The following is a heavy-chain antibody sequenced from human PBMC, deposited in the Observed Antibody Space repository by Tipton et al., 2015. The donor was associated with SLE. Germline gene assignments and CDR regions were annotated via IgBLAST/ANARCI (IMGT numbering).Heavy chain of an antibody. J-gene: IGHJ6*04. V-gene: IGHV4-59*11. CDR2: IYYSGST. CDR3: ARESPPVDV. CDR1: GGSISSHY. Sequence: LRLSCTVSGGSISSHYWSWIRQPPGKGLEWIGSIYYSGSTYYNPSLKSRVTISVDTSKNQFSLKLSSVTAADTAVYYCARESPPVDVWGKGTTVTVSS.